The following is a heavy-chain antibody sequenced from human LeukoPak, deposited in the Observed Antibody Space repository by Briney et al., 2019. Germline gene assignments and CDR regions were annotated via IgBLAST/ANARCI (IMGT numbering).Heavy chain of an antibody. CDR1: GFTFTNHW. D-gene: IGHD2/OR15-2a*01. J-gene: IGHJ5*02. CDR3: AEGTTA. CDR2: INQDGSEK. Sequence: GGSLRLSCAASGFTFTNHWMSWVRQAPGKGLEWVANINQDGSEKFYVDSVKGRFTISRDNAKNSLYLQMNSLRAEDTAVYYCAEGTTAWGQGALVTVSS. V-gene: IGHV3-7*01.